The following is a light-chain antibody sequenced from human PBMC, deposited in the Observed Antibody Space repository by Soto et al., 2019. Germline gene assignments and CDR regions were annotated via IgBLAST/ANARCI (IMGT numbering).Light chain of an antibody. V-gene: IGKV3D-15*01. CDR1: QSVSSY. CDR2: GAS. J-gene: IGKJ1*01. CDR3: LQYNTYSWK. Sequence: EVVMTQSPSAVSVSPGARSTLSCRASQSVSSYLAWYQQKTGQAPRLLSDGASNRATGIPDRGSGRGAWTECALTSSSLQPDDFATYDGLQYNTYSWKVGQGTKVEIK.